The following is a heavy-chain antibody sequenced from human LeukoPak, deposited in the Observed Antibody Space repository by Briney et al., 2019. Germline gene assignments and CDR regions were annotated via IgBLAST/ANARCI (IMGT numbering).Heavy chain of an antibody. CDR3: ARGRQNLDWFLSRGGMDV. CDR2: IYYSGST. V-gene: IGHV4-30-4*01. D-gene: IGHD3-9*01. CDR1: GGSISSGDYY. J-gene: IGHJ6*02. Sequence: KSSETLSLTCTVSGGSISSGDYYWRWIRQPPGKGLEWIGYIYYSGSTYYNPSLKSRVTISVDTSKNQFSLKLSSVTAADTAVYYCARGRQNLDWFLSRGGMDVWGQGTTVTVSS.